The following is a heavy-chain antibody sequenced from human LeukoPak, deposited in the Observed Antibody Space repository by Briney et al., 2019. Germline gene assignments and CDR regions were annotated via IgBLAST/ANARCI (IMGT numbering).Heavy chain of an antibody. D-gene: IGHD6-6*01. Sequence: ASLKVSCKASGYTFIAHYLHWVRQAPGQGLEWMGWINPNSGDTKYAQKFQGWVTMTRDTSISTAYMELSRLKSDDTAVYYCARRPRIAARENAFDIWGQGTMVTVSS. V-gene: IGHV1-2*04. CDR1: GYTFIAHY. CDR3: ARRPRIAARENAFDI. J-gene: IGHJ3*02. CDR2: INPNSGDT.